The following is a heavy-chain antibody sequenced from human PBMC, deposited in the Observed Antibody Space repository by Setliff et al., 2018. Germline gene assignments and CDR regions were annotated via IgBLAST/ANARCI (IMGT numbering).Heavy chain of an antibody. Sequence: VASVKVSCKASGYTFTSSDINWVRQATGQGLEWMGWMNPNSGNTGYAQKFQGRVTMTRNTSISTAYMELSSLRSEDTAVYYCARDRQRYRFYYFDYWGQGTLVTVSS. CDR2: MNPNSGNT. J-gene: IGHJ4*02. CDR1: GYTFTSSD. CDR3: ARDRQRYRFYYFDY. V-gene: IGHV1-8*01. D-gene: IGHD1-26*01.